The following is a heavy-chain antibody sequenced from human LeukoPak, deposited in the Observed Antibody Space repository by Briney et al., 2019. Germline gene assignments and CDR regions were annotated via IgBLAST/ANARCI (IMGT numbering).Heavy chain of an antibody. CDR3: ARCIAAASFDP. J-gene: IGHJ5*02. Sequence: PSEALSLTCTVSGGSISSYYWSWIRQPPGKGLEWIGYIYYSGSTNYNPSLKSRVTISVDTSKNQFSLKLSSVTAADTAVYYCARCIAAASFDPWGQGTLGTVSS. D-gene: IGHD6-13*01. CDR1: GGSISSYY. CDR2: IYYSGST. V-gene: IGHV4-59*08.